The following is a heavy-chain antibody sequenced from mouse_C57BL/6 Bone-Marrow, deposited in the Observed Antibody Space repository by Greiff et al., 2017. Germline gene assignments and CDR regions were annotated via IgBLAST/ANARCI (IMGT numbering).Heavy chain of an antibody. V-gene: IGHV2-2*01. J-gene: IGHJ3*01. CDR1: GFSLTSYG. CDR2: IWSGGST. Sequence: QVQLQQSGPGLVQPSQSLSITCTVSGFSLTSYGVHWVRQSPGKGLEWLGVIWSGGSTDYNAAFISRLSISKDNSKSQVFFKMNSLQADDTAIYYCARNYYGSSYMAYWGQGTLVTVSA. CDR3: ARNYYGSSYMAY. D-gene: IGHD1-1*01.